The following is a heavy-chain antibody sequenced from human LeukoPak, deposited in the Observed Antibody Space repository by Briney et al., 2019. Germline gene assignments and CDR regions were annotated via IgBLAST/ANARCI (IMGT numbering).Heavy chain of an antibody. CDR2: IYYSGTT. CDR1: GGSISSYY. Sequence: KPSETQSLTCTVSGGSISSYYWSWIRQPPGEGLEWIGYIYYSGTTDYNPSLKSRVTISVDTSNNQFSLKVSSVTAADTAVYYCARSSGAYRSFDYWGQGTLVPVSS. V-gene: IGHV4-59*01. J-gene: IGHJ4*02. D-gene: IGHD1-26*01. CDR3: ARSSGAYRSFDY.